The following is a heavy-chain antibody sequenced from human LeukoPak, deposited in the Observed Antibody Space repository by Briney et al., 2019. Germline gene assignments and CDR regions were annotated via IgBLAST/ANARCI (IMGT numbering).Heavy chain of an antibody. CDR2: LRPVFGPI. CDR3: ATNPMTGYHLGDHFYFYMAV. Sequence: SVKVSCKLSGVTFGSYAISWVRQAPGPGLEWIGGLRPVFGPINSAQKFQDRVTLTKHDSTTTAYMELRSLRSEDTAVYYCATNPMTGYHLGDHFYFYMAVWGKGTTVTV. V-gene: IGHV1-69*05. CDR1: GVTFGSYA. D-gene: IGHD1-20*01. J-gene: IGHJ6*03.